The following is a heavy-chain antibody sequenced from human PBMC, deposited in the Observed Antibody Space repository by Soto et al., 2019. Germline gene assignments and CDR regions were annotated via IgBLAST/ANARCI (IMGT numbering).Heavy chain of an antibody. D-gene: IGHD4-17*01. CDR1: GFTFSSYA. CDR2: ISYDGSNK. Sequence: SGGSLRLSCAASGFTFSSYAMHWVRQAPGKGLEWVAVISYDGSNKYYADSVKGRFTISRDNSKNTLYLQMNSLRAEDTAVYYCARDQALWSTVVTPDAFDIWGQGTMVTVSS. CDR3: ARDQALWSTVVTPDAFDI. J-gene: IGHJ3*02. V-gene: IGHV3-30-3*01.